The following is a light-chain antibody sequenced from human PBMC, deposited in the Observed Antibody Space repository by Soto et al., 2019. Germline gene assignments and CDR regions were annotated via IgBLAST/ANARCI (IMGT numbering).Light chain of an antibody. Sequence: QSALTQPASVSGSPGQSITIPCTGTSGDVGSYNLVSWYQQHPGKAPKLMIYEVTERPSGVSNRFSVSKSGNTSSLTISGLQPEDEAEYDCCSYSGNSEVFGTGTKLTVL. CDR1: SGDVGSYNL. CDR2: EVT. V-gene: IGLV2-23*02. CDR3: CSYSGNSEV. J-gene: IGLJ1*01.